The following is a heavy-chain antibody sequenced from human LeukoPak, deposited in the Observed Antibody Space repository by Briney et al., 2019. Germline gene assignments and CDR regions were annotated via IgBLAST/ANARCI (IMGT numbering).Heavy chain of an antibody. V-gene: IGHV1-18*01. CDR2: ISAYNGNT. D-gene: IGHD1-1*01. CDR3: ARDHKKLYAYYFDY. J-gene: IGHJ4*02. Sequence: ASVKVSCKASGYTFTSYGISWVRQAPGQGLEWMGWISAYNGNTNYAQKLQGRVTMTTDTSTSTAYMELRSLRSDDTAVYYCARDHKKLYAYYFDYWGKGTLVTVSS. CDR1: GYTFTSYG.